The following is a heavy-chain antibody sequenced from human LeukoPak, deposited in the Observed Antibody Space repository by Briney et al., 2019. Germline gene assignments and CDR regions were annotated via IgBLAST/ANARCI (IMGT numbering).Heavy chain of an antibody. CDR2: MNPNSGNT. CDR1: GYTFTSYD. D-gene: IGHD3-22*01. CDR3: ARGPYDSSGYRFDC. J-gene: IGHJ4*02. V-gene: IGHV1-8*01. Sequence: ASVKVSCKASGYTFTSYDINWVRQAPGQGLEWMGWMNPNSGNTGYAQKFQGRVTMTKNTSIGTAYMELSNLRSEDTAMYYCARGPYDSSGYRFDCWGQGTLVTVSS.